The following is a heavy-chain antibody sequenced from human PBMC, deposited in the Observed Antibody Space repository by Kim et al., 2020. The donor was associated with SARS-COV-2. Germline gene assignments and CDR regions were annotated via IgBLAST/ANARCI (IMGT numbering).Heavy chain of an antibody. CDR2: INAGNGNT. D-gene: IGHD5-12*01. Sequence: ASVKVSCKASGYTFTSYAMHWVRQAPGQRLEWMGWINAGNGNTKYSQKFQGRVTITRDTSASTAYMELSSLRSEDTAVYYCASTQRMATTYYYYYGMYVWGQGTTVTVSS. CDR3: ASTQRMATTYYYYYGMYV. J-gene: IGHJ6*02. CDR1: GYTFTSYA. V-gene: IGHV1-3*01.